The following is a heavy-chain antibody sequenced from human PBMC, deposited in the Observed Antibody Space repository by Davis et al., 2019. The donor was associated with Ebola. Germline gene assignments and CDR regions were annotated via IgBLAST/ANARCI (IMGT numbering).Heavy chain of an antibody. D-gene: IGHD2-2*01. V-gene: IGHV3-53*01. CDR3: ARGDVVVPATPDFDP. CDR1: GFTFSSYW. J-gene: IGHJ5*02. Sequence: GESLKISCAASGFTFSSYWMSWVRQAPGKGLEWVSVIYSGGSTYYADSVKGRFTISRDNAKNSLYLQMNSLRADDTAVYYCARGDVVVPATPDFDPWGQGTLVTVSS. CDR2: IYSGGST.